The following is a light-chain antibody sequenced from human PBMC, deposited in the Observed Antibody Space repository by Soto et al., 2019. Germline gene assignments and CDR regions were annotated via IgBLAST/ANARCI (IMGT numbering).Light chain of an antibody. V-gene: IGKV1-33*01. Sequence: SRMTQSASSLSASVGYRVTITCQASQNINNYLNWYQQKPGRAPKLLIYDASNLEAGVPSRFRGSGSGTDFTFTISRLQPEDIATYYCQQYENLPTFGQGTRLEIK. J-gene: IGKJ5*01. CDR3: QQYENLPT. CDR2: DAS. CDR1: QNINNY.